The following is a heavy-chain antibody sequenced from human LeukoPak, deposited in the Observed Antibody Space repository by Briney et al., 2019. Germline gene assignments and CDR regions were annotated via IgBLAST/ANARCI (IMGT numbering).Heavy chain of an antibody. CDR1: GGSISSYY. CDR3: ATAQNSGGNDY. J-gene: IGHJ4*02. Sequence: PSETLSLTCTVSGGSISSYYWSWIRQPPGKGLEWIGYIYYSGSTNYYPSLKSRVTISVDTSKNQFSLKLSSVTAADTAVYYCATAQNSGGNDYWGQGTLVTVSS. V-gene: IGHV4-59*01. D-gene: IGHD4-23*01. CDR2: IYYSGST.